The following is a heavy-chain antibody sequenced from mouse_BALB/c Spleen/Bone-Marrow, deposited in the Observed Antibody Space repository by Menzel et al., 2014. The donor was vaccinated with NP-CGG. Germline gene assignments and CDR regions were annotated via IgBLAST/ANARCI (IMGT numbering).Heavy chain of an antibody. CDR3: ARHGYYGSRAMDY. Sequence: EVKLVESGGGLVQPGGSLKPSCAASGSTFSSYTMSWVRQTPEKRLEWVAYISNGGGSTYYPDTVKGRFTISRDNAKNTLYLQMSSLKSEDTAMYYCARHGYYGSRAMDYWGQGTSVTVSS. J-gene: IGHJ4*01. D-gene: IGHD1-1*01. CDR2: ISNGGGST. CDR1: GSTFSSYT. V-gene: IGHV5-12-2*01.